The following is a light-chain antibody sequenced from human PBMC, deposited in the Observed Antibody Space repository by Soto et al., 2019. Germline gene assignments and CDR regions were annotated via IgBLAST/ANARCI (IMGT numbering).Light chain of an antibody. J-gene: IGKJ5*01. CDR2: AAS. CDR1: QDIRTR. V-gene: IGKV1-12*01. CDR3: QQANSFPLS. Sequence: DIQVTQSPSSVSASVGDSVTITCRASQDIRTRLAWYQQKPGKAPKVLIYAASTLAAGVPLRFSGSGYGTDFTLTISGLQPEDFATYYCQQANSFPLSFGQGTRLEIK.